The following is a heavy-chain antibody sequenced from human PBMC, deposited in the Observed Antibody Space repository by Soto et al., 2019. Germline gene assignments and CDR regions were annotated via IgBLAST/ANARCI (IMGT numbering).Heavy chain of an antibody. Sequence: QVTLKESGPVLVKPTETLTLTCAVSGFSLSDSKVGVSWIRQPPGKAPEWLAHIFWNGDKSYSTSLESRLTIFHDPPKCQAVLTMTNMDPLDTAPYVCAHLRRWDVAPSYDYWGRGTLATVS. CDR1: GFSLSDSKVG. J-gene: IGHJ4*02. CDR2: IFWNGDK. V-gene: IGHV2-26*01. CDR3: AHLRRWDVAPSYDY. D-gene: IGHD1-26*01.